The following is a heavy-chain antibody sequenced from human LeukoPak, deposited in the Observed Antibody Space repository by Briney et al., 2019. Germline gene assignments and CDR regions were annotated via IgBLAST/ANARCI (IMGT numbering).Heavy chain of an antibody. CDR2: IRYDGSNK. D-gene: IGHD5-18*01. J-gene: IGHJ4*02. CDR1: GFTFSSYG. CDR3: AGRGYSYGALGDY. V-gene: IGHV3-30*02. Sequence: GGSLTLSCAASGFTFSSYGRNWVRQPPGKGLEGVAFIRYDGSNKYYADSVKGRFTISRDNSKNTLYQQMNSLRAEDTAVYYCAGRGYSYGALGDYWGQGTLVTVSS.